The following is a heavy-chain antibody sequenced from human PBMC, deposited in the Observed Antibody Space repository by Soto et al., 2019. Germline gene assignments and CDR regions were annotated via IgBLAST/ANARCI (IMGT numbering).Heavy chain of an antibody. CDR2: IHPGDSDS. V-gene: IGHV5-51*01. CDR1: GYILNNNW. D-gene: IGHD3-22*01. CDR3: ARRDSSGFPDY. Sequence: GESLKISCKGSGYILNNNWIGWVRQMPGKGLEWMGIIHPGDSDSRYSPSFQGQVTMSVDKSINTAYLQWSSLKASDTAMYYCARRDSSGFPDYWGQGTLVTVSS. J-gene: IGHJ4*02.